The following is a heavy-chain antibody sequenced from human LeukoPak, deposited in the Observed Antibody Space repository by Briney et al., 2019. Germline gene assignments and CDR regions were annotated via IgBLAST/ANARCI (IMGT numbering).Heavy chain of an antibody. J-gene: IGHJ5*02. CDR2: IYYSGST. Sequence: SQTPSLTCTVSGGSISSGGDYWSWIRQHPGKGLEWIGYIYYSGSTYYNPSLKSRVTISVDTSKNQFSLKLSSVTAADTAVYYCARGGVELEKANWFDPWGQGTLVTVSS. V-gene: IGHV4-31*03. CDR1: GGSISSGGDY. D-gene: IGHD1-1*01. CDR3: ARGGVELEKANWFDP.